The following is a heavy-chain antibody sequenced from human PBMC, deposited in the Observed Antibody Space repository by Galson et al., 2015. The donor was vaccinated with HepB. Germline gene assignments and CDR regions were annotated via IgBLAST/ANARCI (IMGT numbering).Heavy chain of an antibody. D-gene: IGHD3-10*01. CDR2: THYRGST. J-gene: IGHJ4*02. CDR3: ARGSEDNYGSFDY. V-gene: IGHV4-31*03. CDR1: GGSLGSGGYY. Sequence: TLSLTCTVSGGSLGSGGYYWSWIRQHPGKGLEWIGYTHYRGSTYYNPSLRGRLTISEGMSKNQFSLKLRSVTAADTAIYYWARGSEDNYGSFDYWGQGTLVTVSS.